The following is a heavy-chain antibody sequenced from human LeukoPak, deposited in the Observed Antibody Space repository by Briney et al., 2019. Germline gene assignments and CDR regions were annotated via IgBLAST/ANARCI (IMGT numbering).Heavy chain of an antibody. J-gene: IGHJ4*02. V-gene: IGHV1-2*02. CDR1: GYTFTAYA. CDR2: ITPSDGA. CDR3: ARDRYGDGFAHFDY. Sequence: GASVKVSCKSSGYTFTAYAMHWVRQSPGQGLEWMGLITPSDGANYAQKFQCRVTITRDTSMSTAYMDLNRLTSDDTAVYFCARDRYGDGFAHFDYWGQGTLVTVSS. D-gene: IGHD5-24*01.